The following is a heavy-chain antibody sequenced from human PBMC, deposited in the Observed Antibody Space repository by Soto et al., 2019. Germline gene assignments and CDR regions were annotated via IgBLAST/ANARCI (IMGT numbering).Heavy chain of an antibody. D-gene: IGHD3-16*01. Sequence: PSETLSLTCTVSGGSISSYYWSWIRQPPGKGLEWIGYIYYSGSTNYNPSLKSRVTISVDTSKNQFFLKLSSVTAADTAVYYCARDVEATFGNHSNWFDPWGQGTLVTVSS. CDR2: IYYSGST. CDR1: GGSISSYY. J-gene: IGHJ5*02. V-gene: IGHV4-59*12. CDR3: ARDVEATFGNHSNWFDP.